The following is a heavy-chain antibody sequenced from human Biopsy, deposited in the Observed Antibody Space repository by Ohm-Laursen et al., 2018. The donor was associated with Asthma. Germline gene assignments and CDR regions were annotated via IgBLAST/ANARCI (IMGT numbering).Heavy chain of an antibody. CDR2: ISGDAQRT. Sequence: GSLRLSCAASRFTFTKYAMSWVRQAPGKGLEWVSGISGDAQRTYYEDSVKGRFTISRDNSKNTIYLQLNSLRAEDTAVYYCAKDWKSLYVQYFFEYWGQGTLVTVSS. J-gene: IGHJ4*02. V-gene: IGHV3-23*01. CDR3: AKDWKSLYVQYFFEY. CDR1: RFTFTKYA. D-gene: IGHD5/OR15-5a*01.